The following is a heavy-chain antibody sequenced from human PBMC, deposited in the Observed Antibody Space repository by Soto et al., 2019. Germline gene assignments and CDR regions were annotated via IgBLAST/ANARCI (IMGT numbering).Heavy chain of an antibody. V-gene: IGHV3-30*19. CDR2: ISYDGTYK. CDR1: GFTFSEFA. D-gene: IGHD6-13*01. CDR3: ARDLTRIAAAGKGGVDY. Sequence: QVHLVESGGGVIQPGRSLRLSCAASGFTFSEFAMHWVRQAPGKGLEWVAFISYDGTYKYYGDSVRGRFTISRDNSKNTLHLQMDSLRPADTAVYFCARDLTRIAAAGKGGVDYWGQGTLVTVSS. J-gene: IGHJ4*02.